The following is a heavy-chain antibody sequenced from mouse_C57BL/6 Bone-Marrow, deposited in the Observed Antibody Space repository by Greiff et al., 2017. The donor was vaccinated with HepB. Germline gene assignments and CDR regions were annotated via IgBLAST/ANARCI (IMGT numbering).Heavy chain of an antibody. CDR2: INPNNGGT. Sequence: VQLQQSGPELVKPGASVKIPCKASGYTFTDYNMDWVKQSHGKSLEWIGDINPNNGGTIYNQKFKGKATLTVDKSSSTAYMELRSLTSEDTAVYYCARRVLRAQGLNWYFDVWGTGTTVTVSS. D-gene: IGHD1-1*01. CDR1: GYTFTDYN. J-gene: IGHJ1*03. CDR3: ARRVLRAQGLNWYFDV. V-gene: IGHV1-18*01.